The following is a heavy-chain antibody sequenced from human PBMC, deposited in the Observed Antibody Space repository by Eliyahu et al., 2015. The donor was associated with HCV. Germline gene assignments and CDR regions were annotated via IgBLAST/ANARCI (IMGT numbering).Heavy chain of an antibody. CDR2: XSGSGGST. CDR3: AKGSQSPYYGMDV. V-gene: IGHV3-23*01. Sequence: EVQLLESGGGLVQPGGSLRLSCAASGFTFSSXAMSWVRQAPGKGLEWVSAXSGSGGSTYYADSVKGRFTISRDNSKNTLYLQMNSLRAEDTAVYYCAKGSQSPYYGMDVWGQGTTVTVSS. J-gene: IGHJ6*02. CDR1: GFTFSSXA.